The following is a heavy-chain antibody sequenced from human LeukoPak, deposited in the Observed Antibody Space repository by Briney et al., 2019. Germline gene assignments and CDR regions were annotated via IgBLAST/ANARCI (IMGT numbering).Heavy chain of an antibody. CDR3: ASDYPLYFYYTDV. CDR1: GFSFSSYS. Sequence: PGGSLRLSCAASGFSFSSYSMNWVRQAPGKGLEWVSSISSSSSYIYYADSVRGRFTISRENTKNSLYLQMNSLRVEDTAVYYCASDYPLYFYYTDVWGKGTTVTVSS. CDR2: ISSSSSYI. J-gene: IGHJ6*03. V-gene: IGHV3-21*04.